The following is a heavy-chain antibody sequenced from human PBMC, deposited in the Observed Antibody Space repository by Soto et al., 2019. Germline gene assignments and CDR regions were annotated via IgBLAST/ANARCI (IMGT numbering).Heavy chain of an antibody. CDR1: GFTFSSYS. D-gene: IGHD1-26*01. J-gene: IGHJ4*02. CDR2: ISSSSSTI. CDR3: ARARRTEYSGSSREFDY. V-gene: IGHV3-48*02. Sequence: GGSLRLSCAASGFTFSSYSMNWVRQAPGKGLEWVSYISSSSSTIYYADSVKGRFTISRDNAKNSLYLQMNSLRDKDTAVNYCARARRTEYSGSSREFDYGGQGPLVTVSS.